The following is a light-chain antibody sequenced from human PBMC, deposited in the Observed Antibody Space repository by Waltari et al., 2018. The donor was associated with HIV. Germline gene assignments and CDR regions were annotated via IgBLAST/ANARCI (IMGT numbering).Light chain of an antibody. Sequence: SYVLTQPPSVSVDPGETARITCGGTNIGSKSVQWYQQKPGQAPVLVIYDDNDRPSGIPERFSGSSSGNTATLTISRVEAGDEADYYCQVWDTTTDLWVFGGGTELAVL. CDR1: NIGSKS. CDR3: QVWDTTTDLWV. V-gene: IGLV3-21*04. J-gene: IGLJ3*02. CDR2: DDN.